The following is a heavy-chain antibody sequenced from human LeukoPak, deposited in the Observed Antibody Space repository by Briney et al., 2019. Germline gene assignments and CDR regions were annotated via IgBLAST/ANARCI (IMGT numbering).Heavy chain of an antibody. Sequence: LGASVKVSCKASGYTLTGYYIHWVRQAPGQGLECMGWINPNSGGTNYAQKFQGRVTMTRDTSISTAYMELSRLRSDDTAVYYCARGGSGSYFSWLDPWGQGTMVTVSS. CDR2: INPNSGGT. V-gene: IGHV1-2*03. D-gene: IGHD3-10*01. CDR1: GYTLTGYY. CDR3: ARGGSGSYFSWLDP. J-gene: IGHJ3*01.